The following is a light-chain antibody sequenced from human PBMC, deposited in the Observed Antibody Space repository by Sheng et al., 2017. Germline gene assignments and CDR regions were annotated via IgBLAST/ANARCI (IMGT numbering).Light chain of an antibody. J-gene: IGKJ3*01. Sequence: DIVMTQSPSSLSASLGDRVTITCRASQSIGNYLNWYQQTRGKAPKLLIYAASSLQSGVPSRFSGSGSGTEFTLTISSLQPEDFATYYCQQVNRYPFTFGPGTKVDIK. V-gene: IGKV1-39*01. CDR1: QSIGNY. CDR2: AAS. CDR3: QQVNRYPFT.